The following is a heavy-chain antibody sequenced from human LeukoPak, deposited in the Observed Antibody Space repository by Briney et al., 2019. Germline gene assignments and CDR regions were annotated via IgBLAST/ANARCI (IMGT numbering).Heavy chain of an antibody. V-gene: IGHV3-11*04. D-gene: IGHD4-17*01. J-gene: IGHJ4*02. CDR3: AISAVTTRALWD. CDR1: GFSFSVYH. Sequence: PGGSLRLSCAASGFSFSVYHISWIRQAPGKGLEWVSYISGSGTAIDYADSVKGRFTISRDNAKSSLYLQMNSLRAEDTAVYYCAISAVTTRALWDWGQGTLVTVSS. CDR2: ISGSGTAI.